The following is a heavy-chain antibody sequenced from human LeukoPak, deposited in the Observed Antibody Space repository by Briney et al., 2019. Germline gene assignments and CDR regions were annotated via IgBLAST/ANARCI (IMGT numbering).Heavy chain of an antibody. CDR2: IYYNGNT. J-gene: IGHJ6*03. Sequence: SETLSLTCSVSGGSISSSSYYWGWIRQPPGKGLEWIGSIYYNGNTYYNPSLKSRVTISVDTSKNQFSLKLSSVTAADTAVYYCARIGGFGEWRSYYYYYYMDVWGKGTTVTVSS. V-gene: IGHV4-39*07. CDR3: ARIGGFGEWRSYYYYYYMDV. D-gene: IGHD3-10*01. CDR1: GGSISSSSYY.